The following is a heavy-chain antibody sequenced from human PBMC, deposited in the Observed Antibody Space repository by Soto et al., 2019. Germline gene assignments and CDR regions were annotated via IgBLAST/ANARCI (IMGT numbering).Heavy chain of an antibody. Sequence: GGSLKLSCAASGFPFSSNWMNWVRQAPGKGLEWVATIKPDGSEQDYVESVKGRFTISRDNAKNSVHLQMNSLRAEDTAVYYCATVPWTAAASWGQGTLVTVSS. J-gene: IGHJ5*02. CDR3: ATVPWTAAAS. CDR2: IKPDGSEQ. D-gene: IGHD6-13*01. V-gene: IGHV3-7*01. CDR1: GFPFSSNW.